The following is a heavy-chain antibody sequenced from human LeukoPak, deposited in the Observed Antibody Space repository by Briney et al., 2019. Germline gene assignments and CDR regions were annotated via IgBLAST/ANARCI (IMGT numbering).Heavy chain of an antibody. J-gene: IGHJ4*02. CDR1: GGSISSYY. D-gene: IGHD3-10*01. V-gene: IGHV4-59*01. Sequence: SETLSLTCTVSGGSISSYYWSWIRQPPGKGLEWIGYIYYSGSTNYNPSLKSRVTISVDTSKKQFSLKLSSVTAADTAVYYCARETPYGSGSYPFDYWGQGILVTVSS. CDR2: IYYSGST. CDR3: ARETPYGSGSYPFDY.